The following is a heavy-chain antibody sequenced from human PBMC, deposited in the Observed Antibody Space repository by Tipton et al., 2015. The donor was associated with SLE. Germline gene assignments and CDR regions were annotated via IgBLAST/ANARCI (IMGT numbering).Heavy chain of an antibody. D-gene: IGHD5-18*01. J-gene: IGHJ4*02. Sequence: LRLSCTVSGGSISSHYWSWIRQPPGKGLEWIGEINHSGSTNYNPSLKSRVTISVDTSKNQFSLKLSSVTAADTAVYYCARGTYSYGIDYWGQGTLVTVSS. V-gene: IGHV4-34*01. CDR2: INHSGST. CDR3: ARGTYSYGIDY. CDR1: GGSISSHY.